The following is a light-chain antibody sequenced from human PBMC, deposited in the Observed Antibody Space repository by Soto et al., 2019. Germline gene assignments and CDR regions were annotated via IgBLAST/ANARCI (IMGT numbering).Light chain of an antibody. CDR3: QSYGTNTQV. V-gene: IGLV6-57*02. Sequence: NFMLTQPHSVSQSPGQTVTISCTGSSGSIASNYVQWYQQRPGSAPTTVIYENNQRPSGVPARFSGSIDSSSSASLTISGLKPEDEADYYCQSYGTNTQVFGGGTKLTVL. CDR2: ENN. J-gene: IGLJ3*02. CDR1: SGSIASNY.